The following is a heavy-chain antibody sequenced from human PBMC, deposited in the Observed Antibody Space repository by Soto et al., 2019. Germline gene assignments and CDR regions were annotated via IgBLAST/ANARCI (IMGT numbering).Heavy chain of an antibody. J-gene: IGHJ6*02. V-gene: IGHV1-46*01. Sequence: SVKVSFKSSGYTFTSYYMHWVVQAPGQGLEWMGIINPSGGSTSYAQKFQGRVTMTRDTSTSTVYMELSSLRSEDTAVYYCARGSGYSSSWPLYYYYYYGMDVWGQGTTVTVSS. CDR2: INPSGGST. CDR3: ARGSGYSSSWPLYYYYYYGMDV. CDR1: GYTFTSYY. D-gene: IGHD6-13*01.